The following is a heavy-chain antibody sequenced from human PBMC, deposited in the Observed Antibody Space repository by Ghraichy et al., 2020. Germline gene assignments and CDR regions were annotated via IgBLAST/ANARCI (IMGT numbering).Heavy chain of an antibody. Sequence: SQTLSLTCTVSGGPIRSSSYLWGWIRQPPGKGLEWIGTVFYTGRTYYNPSLRSRVVISVDTSKNEFSLKVGSVTAVDTAVYFCASEYSASQFFYGMDDWGQGTTVTVSS. CDR2: VFYTGRT. CDR3: ASEYSASQFFYGMDD. V-gene: IGHV4-39*02. D-gene: IGHD2-21*01. CDR1: GGPIRSSSYL. J-gene: IGHJ6*02.